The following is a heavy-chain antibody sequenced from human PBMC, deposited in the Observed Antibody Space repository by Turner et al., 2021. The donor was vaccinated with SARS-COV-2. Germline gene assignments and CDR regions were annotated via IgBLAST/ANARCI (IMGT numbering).Heavy chain of an antibody. CDR1: GFTFSSHG. CDR3: ARGRADTSSWYGWGAFDI. D-gene: IGHD6-13*01. Sequence: QVQLVESGGGVVQPGRSLRLSCAASGFTFSSHGMHWVRQAPGKGVEWVAVIWYDGSNKYYADSVKGRFTISRDNSKNTLYLQMNSLRAEDTAVYYCARGRADTSSWYGWGAFDIWGQGTMVTISS. V-gene: IGHV3-33*01. J-gene: IGHJ3*02. CDR2: IWYDGSNK.